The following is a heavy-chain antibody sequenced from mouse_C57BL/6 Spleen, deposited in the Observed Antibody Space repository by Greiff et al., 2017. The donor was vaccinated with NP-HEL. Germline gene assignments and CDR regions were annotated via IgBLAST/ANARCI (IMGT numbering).Heavy chain of an antibody. V-gene: IGHV1-81*01. J-gene: IGHJ1*03. D-gene: IGHD2-4*01. CDR1: GYTFTSYG. Sequence: QVQLKESGAELARPGASVKLSCKASGYTFTSYGISWVKQRTGQGFEWIGEIYPRSGNTYYNEKFKGKATLTADKSSSTAYMELRSLTSEDSAVYFCARSTMISHWYFDVWGTGTTVTVSS. CDR2: IYPRSGNT. CDR3: ARSTMISHWYFDV.